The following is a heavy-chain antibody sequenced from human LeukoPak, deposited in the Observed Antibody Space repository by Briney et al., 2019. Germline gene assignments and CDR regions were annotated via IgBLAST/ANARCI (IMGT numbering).Heavy chain of an antibody. Sequence: PEGSLRLSCAASGFTFSSCWMHWVRQAPGKGLVWVSRINSDGTSTSYADSVKGRFTISRDNAKNTLYLQMNSLRAEDTAVYYCASIVGGYYPPVEGFDMWGQGTMVIVSS. J-gene: IGHJ3*02. V-gene: IGHV3-74*01. CDR2: INSDGTST. CDR3: ASIVGGYYPPVEGFDM. D-gene: IGHD3-3*01. CDR1: GFTFSSCW.